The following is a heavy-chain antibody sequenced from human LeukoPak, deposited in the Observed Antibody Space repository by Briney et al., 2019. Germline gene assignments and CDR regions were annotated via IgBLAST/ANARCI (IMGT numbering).Heavy chain of an antibody. J-gene: IGHJ4*02. Sequence: SETLSLTCAVYGGSFSGYYWSCIRQPPGKGLEWIGEINHSESTNYNPSLKSRVTISVDTSKTQFSLKLSSVTATDTAVNYCASGRSAVGHFDYWGQGTLVTVSS. V-gene: IGHV4-34*01. CDR3: ASGRSAVGHFDY. CDR1: GGSFSGYY. D-gene: IGHD4-23*01. CDR2: INHSEST.